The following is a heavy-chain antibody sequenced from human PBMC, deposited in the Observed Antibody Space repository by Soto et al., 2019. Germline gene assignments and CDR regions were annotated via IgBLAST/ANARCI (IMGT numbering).Heavy chain of an antibody. CDR2: LSQSGNT. V-gene: IGHV4-34*01. CDR3: ARAPKFSGSSQTRPDF. J-gene: IGHJ4*02. D-gene: IGHD6-6*01. CDR1: SGSLSAYY. Sequence: PETLFLTCSIYSGSLSAYYWRSICQPPGKGLEWIGELSQSGNTNYSPSLKSRVSISIDTSKKQFSLNLASVSAADTALHHCARAPKFSGSSQTRPDFWGQGTLATVSS.